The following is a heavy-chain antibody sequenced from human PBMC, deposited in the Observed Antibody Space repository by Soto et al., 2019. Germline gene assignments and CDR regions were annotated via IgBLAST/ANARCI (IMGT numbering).Heavy chain of an antibody. V-gene: IGHV1-8*01. D-gene: IGHD3-10*01. J-gene: IGHJ4*02. CDR3: ARGYYYGSGSSPDY. CDR1: GYTFTNYD. Sequence: QVQLVQSGAEVKKPGSSVKVSCKASGYTFTNYDINWVRQATGQGLEWMGWMNPNSGNTGYAQKFQGRVSMTRNTSISTAYMELSSLRSEDTAVYYCARGYYYGSGSSPDYWGQGTLVTVSS. CDR2: MNPNSGNT.